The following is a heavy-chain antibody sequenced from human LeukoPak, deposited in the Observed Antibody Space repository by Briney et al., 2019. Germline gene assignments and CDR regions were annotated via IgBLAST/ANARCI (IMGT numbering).Heavy chain of an antibody. D-gene: IGHD1-26*01. Sequence: SQTLSLTCTVSGGSISSGSYYWSWIRQPAGKGLEWIGRIYTSGSTNHNPSLKSRVTISVDTSKNQFSLKLSSVTAADTAVYYCARGMISGSYYYYYYMDVWGKGTTVTVSS. J-gene: IGHJ6*03. CDR1: GGSISSGSYY. CDR2: IYTSGST. CDR3: ARGMISGSYYYYYYMDV. V-gene: IGHV4-61*02.